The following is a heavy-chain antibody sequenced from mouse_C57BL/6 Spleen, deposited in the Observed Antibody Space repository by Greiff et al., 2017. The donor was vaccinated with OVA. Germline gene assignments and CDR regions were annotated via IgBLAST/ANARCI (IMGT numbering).Heavy chain of an antibody. D-gene: IGHD2-4*01. CDR3: ARERTRRLRRVGSYFDY. J-gene: IGHJ2*01. V-gene: IGHV1-53*01. CDR1: GYTFTSYW. Sequence: QVQLQQPGTELVKPGASVKLSCKASGYTFTSYWMHWVKQRPGQGLEWIGNINPSNGGTNYNEKFQSKATLTVDKSSSTAYMQLSSLTSADSAVDVCARERTRRLRRVGSYFDYWGQGTTLTVSS. CDR2: INPSNGGT.